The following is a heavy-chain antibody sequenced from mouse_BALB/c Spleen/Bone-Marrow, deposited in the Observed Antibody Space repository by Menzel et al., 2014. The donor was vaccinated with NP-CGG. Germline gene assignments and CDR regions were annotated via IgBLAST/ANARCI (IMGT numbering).Heavy chain of an antibody. CDR3: ARGGNWDDFDV. J-gene: IGHJ1*01. Sequence: EVMLVESGGGLVRPGGSRKLSCAASGFTFSGFGMHWVRQAPEKGLEWVAYISSGSTVVFYADTVKGRFTISRDNPKNTLFLQMTSLRSEDTAMYYCARGGNWDDFDVWGAGTTVTVSS. D-gene: IGHD4-1*01. V-gene: IGHV5-17*02. CDR2: ISSGSTVV. CDR1: GFTFSGFG.